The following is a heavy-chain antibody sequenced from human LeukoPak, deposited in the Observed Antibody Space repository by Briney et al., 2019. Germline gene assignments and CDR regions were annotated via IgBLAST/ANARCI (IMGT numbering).Heavy chain of an antibody. V-gene: IGHV1-18*01. CDR1: GYAFSTYG. CDR3: ARAGTYYDFWSGYSRPPPLDY. Sequence: ASVKVSCKASGYAFSTYGISWVRQAPGQGLEWMGWISPYNGDTNYAQNLQGRVTLTTDTPASTAYMELSSLRSEDTAVYYCARAGTYYDFWSGYSRPPPLDYWGQGTLVTVSS. CDR2: ISPYNGDT. D-gene: IGHD3-3*01. J-gene: IGHJ4*02.